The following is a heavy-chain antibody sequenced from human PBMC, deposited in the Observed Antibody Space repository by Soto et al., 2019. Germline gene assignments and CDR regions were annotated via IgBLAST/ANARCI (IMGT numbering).Heavy chain of an antibody. J-gene: IGHJ3*01. CDR1: GYTFTSYY. Sequence: QVQLVQSGAEVKKPGASVKVSCKASGYTFTSYYIHWVRQAPGHGLEWMGIINPSGATTTYAQMFEGSVTMTMDTSTSTVYMELSSLRSEDTAVYYCARVSVATGEAFDFWGQGTMVTVSS. CDR3: ARVSVATGEAFDF. D-gene: IGHD5-12*01. CDR2: INPSGATT. V-gene: IGHV1-46*01.